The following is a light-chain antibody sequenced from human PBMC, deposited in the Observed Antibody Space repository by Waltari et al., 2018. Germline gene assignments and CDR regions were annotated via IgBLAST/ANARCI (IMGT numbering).Light chain of an antibody. CDR1: QSVSSK. CDR3: QQYDNWQFT. Sequence: GMTQSPAPLSVSPGERATLSCRASQSVSSKLAWYQQKPGQAPRLLIYGASTRATGIPARFSGSGSGTDFTLTISSLQSEDFAVYYCQQYDNWQFTFGPGTKVDIK. CDR2: GAS. J-gene: IGKJ3*01. V-gene: IGKV3-15*01.